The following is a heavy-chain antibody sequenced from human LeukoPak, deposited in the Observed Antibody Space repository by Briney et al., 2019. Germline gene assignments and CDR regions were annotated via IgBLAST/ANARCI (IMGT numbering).Heavy chain of an antibody. CDR2: IYYSGST. V-gene: IGHV4-59*01. Sequence: SGTLSLTCTVSGGSISSYYWSWIRQPPGKGLEWIGYIYYSGSTNYNPSLKSRVTISVDTSKNQFSLKLSSVTAADTAVHYCAGGRYSSWFDYWGQGTLVTVSS. J-gene: IGHJ4*02. D-gene: IGHD6-13*01. CDR1: GGSISSYY. CDR3: AGGRYSSWFDY.